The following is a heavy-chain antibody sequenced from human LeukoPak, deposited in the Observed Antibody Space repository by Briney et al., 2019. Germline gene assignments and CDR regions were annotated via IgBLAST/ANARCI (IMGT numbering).Heavy chain of an antibody. CDR2: LYNGGNT. Sequence: GGSLRLSCAVSGFTVSSNYMSWVRQAPGKGLEWVSVLYNGGNTYYADSVKGRFTVSRDNSKNTLYLQINSLRAEDTAVYYCARYDGGSGPFDYWGQGTLVTVSS. V-gene: IGHV3-53*01. D-gene: IGHD3-10*01. CDR3: ARYDGGSGPFDY. CDR1: GFTVSSNY. J-gene: IGHJ4*02.